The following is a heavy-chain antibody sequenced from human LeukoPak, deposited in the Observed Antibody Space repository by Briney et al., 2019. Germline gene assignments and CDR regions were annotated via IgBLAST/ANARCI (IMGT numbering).Heavy chain of an antibody. J-gene: IGHJ6*03. CDR2: INPNSGGT. Sequence: GASVKVSCKASGYTFTGYYMHWVRQAPGQGREWMGWINPNSGGTNYAQKFQGRVTMTRNTSISTAYMELSSLRSEDTAVYYCARLYCSSTSCYNHYYYYMDVWGKGTTVTVSS. V-gene: IGHV1-2*02. CDR3: ARLYCSSTSCYNHYYYYMDV. CDR1: GYTFTGYY. D-gene: IGHD2-2*02.